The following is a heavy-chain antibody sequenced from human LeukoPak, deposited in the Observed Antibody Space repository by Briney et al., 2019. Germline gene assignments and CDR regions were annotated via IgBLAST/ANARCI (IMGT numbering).Heavy chain of an antibody. CDR1: GYTFTSYA. CDR2: INAGNGNT. D-gene: IGHD3-10*01. V-gene: IGHV1-3*01. J-gene: IGHJ4*02. Sequence: ASVKVSCKASGYTFTSYAMHWVRRAPGQRLEWMGWINAGNGNTKYSQKFQGRVTITRDTSASTAYMELSSLRSEDTAVYYCARVVRGVIISPSFDYWGQGTLVTVSS. CDR3: ARVVRGVIISPSFDY.